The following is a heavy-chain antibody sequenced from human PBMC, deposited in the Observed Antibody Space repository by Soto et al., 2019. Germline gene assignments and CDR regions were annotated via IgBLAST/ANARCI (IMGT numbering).Heavy chain of an antibody. CDR3: ARDNTYYDILTGYYYYYGMDV. V-gene: IGHV3-48*02. Sequence: GGSLRLSCAASGFTFSSYSMNWVRQAPGKGLEWVSYISSSSSTIYYADSVKGRFTISRDNAKNSLYLQMNSLRDEDTAVYYCARDNTYYDILTGYYYYYGMDVWGQGTTVTVSS. CDR2: ISSSSSTI. D-gene: IGHD3-9*01. CDR1: GFTFSSYS. J-gene: IGHJ6*02.